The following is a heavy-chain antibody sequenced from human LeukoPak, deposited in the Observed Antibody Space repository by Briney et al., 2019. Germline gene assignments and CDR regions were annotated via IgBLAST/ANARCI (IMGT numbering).Heavy chain of an antibody. V-gene: IGHV4-59*12. Sequence: SETLSLTCTVSGGSLTNYYWSWIRQPPGKGLDWIGHIYYSGSTNYNPSLKSRVTISLDTSKNQFSLQLNSVTPEDTAVYFCAREIEAQTTYCAFDIWGQGTMVTVSS. CDR2: IYYSGST. CDR1: GGSLTNYY. CDR3: AREIEAQTTYCAFDI. D-gene: IGHD2-21*01. J-gene: IGHJ3*02.